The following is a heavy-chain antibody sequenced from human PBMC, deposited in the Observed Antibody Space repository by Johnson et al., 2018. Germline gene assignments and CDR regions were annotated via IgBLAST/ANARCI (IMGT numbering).Heavy chain of an antibody. D-gene: IGHD5-18*01. J-gene: IGHJ6*03. V-gene: IGHV3-48*01. CDR2: ISTSSSTI. CDR1: GFTFSTYS. CDR3: ARELGYAYGFYYSYYIDV. Sequence: VQLVQSGGGLVQPGGSQRLRLSCAASGFTFSTYSMIWVRQAPGKGLEWVSYISTSSSTIYYADSVKGRFTISRDDAKNSLYLQRNSLRAEDTDVYYCARELGYAYGFYYSYYIDVWGKGTTVTVSS.